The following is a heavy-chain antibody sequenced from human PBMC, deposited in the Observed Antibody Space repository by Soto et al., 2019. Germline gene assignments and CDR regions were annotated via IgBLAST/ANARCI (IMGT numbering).Heavy chain of an antibody. CDR1: GFTFDDYA. V-gene: IGHV3-9*01. J-gene: IGHJ4*02. D-gene: IGHD2-15*01. CDR2: ISWNSGSI. Sequence: EVQLVESGGGLVQPGRSLRLSCAASGFTFDDYAMHWVRQAPGKGLEWVSGISWNSGSIGYADSVKGRFTISRDNAKNSLYLQMNSLRADDTALYYCAKDNCSGGSCLDYWGQGTLVTVSS. CDR3: AKDNCSGGSCLDY.